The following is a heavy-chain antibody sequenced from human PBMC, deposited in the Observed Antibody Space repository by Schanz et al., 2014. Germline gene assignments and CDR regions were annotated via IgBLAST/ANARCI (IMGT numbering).Heavy chain of an antibody. Sequence: QVQLVQSGAEVKKPGASVKVSCKASGYTFTSYYMHWVRQAPGQGLEWMGIINPSVGNTNYAQKFRGIVTMTRDTSTSTVYMELSSLRSEDTAVYFCARGPSTGAFDIGGQGTMVTVSS. CDR1: GYTFTSYY. V-gene: IGHV1-46*03. CDR3: ARGPSTGAFDI. J-gene: IGHJ3*02. CDR2: INPSVGNT.